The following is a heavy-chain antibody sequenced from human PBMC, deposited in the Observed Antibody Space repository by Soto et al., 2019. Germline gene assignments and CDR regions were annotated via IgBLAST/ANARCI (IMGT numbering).Heavy chain of an antibody. CDR3: ARGKRGYCSSTSCYPKYYYYYYMDV. J-gene: IGHJ6*03. D-gene: IGHD2-2*01. Sequence: ASVKVSCKASGYTFTSYDINWVRQATGQGLEWMGWMNPNSGNTGYAQKFQGRVTMTRNTSISTAYMELSSLRSEDTAVYYCARGKRGYCSSTSCYPKYYYYYYMDVWGKGTTVTVSS. CDR1: GYTFTSYD. V-gene: IGHV1-8*01. CDR2: MNPNSGNT.